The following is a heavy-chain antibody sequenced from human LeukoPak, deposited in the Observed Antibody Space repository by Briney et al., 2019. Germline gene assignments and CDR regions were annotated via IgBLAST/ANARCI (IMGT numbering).Heavy chain of an antibody. V-gene: IGHV3-11*04. CDR1: GFTFTDYY. CDR3: ARGPSSSWYPDYFDY. D-gene: IGHD6-13*01. CDR2: ITTSGTTM. J-gene: IGHJ4*02. Sequence: GGSLRLSCAASGFTFTDYYMSWIRQAPGKGLEWLSYITTSGTTMYYADSVKGRFTISRDNAKKSLYLQINSLRAEDTAVYYCARGPSSSWYPDYFDYWGQGTLVTVSS.